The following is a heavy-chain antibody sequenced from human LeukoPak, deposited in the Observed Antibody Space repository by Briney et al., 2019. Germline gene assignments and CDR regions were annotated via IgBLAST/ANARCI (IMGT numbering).Heavy chain of an antibody. Sequence: PGGSLRLSCAASGFTFSSYAMSWVRQAPGKGLEWVSAISGSGGSTYYADSVKGRFTISRDNSKNTLYLQMNSLRAENTAVYYCAKDGPYDFWSGYFRTWFDPWGQGTLVTVSS. D-gene: IGHD3-3*01. CDR1: GFTFSSYA. CDR2: ISGSGGST. V-gene: IGHV3-23*01. J-gene: IGHJ5*02. CDR3: AKDGPYDFWSGYFRTWFDP.